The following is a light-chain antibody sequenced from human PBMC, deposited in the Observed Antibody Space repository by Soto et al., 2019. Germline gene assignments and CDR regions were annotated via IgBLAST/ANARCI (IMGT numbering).Light chain of an antibody. Sequence: ANLASVAGSSRQTITISSIGPSIDVGAYNSVSWYQQHPHRAHQVIIYEGTQRPSGVSNRFAGSTSGNAASLTISAFQADDEADYFRCSSAPEGTYDFGTGSKVTAL. J-gene: IGLJ1*01. V-gene: IGLV2-23*01. CDR2: EGT. CDR3: CSSAPEGTYD. CDR1: SIDVGAYNS.